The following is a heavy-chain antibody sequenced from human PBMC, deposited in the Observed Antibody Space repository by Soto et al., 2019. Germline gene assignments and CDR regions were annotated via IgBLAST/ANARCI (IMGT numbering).Heavy chain of an antibody. J-gene: IGHJ6*02. CDR1: GYTFTSYG. CDR2: ISAYNGNT. CDR3: ARDRDYDILTGPLYYYYGMDV. V-gene: IGHV1-18*01. D-gene: IGHD3-9*01. Sequence: GASVKVSCKASGYTFTSYGISWVRQAPGQGLEWMGWISAYNGNTNYAQKLQGRVTMTTDTSTSTAYMELRSLRSDDTAVYYCARDRDYDILTGPLYYYYGMDVWGQGTTVTVSS.